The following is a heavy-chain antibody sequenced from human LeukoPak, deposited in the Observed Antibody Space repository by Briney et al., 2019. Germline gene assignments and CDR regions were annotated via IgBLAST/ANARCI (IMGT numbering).Heavy chain of an antibody. CDR1: GYTFTGYY. Sequence: ASVKVSCKASGYTFTGYYMHWVRQGPGQGLEWMGWINPNSGGTNYAQKFQGWVTMTRDTSISTAYMELSRLRSDDTAVYYCARERGIAAAGYYYYYGMDVWGQGTTVTVSS. CDR2: INPNSGGT. J-gene: IGHJ6*02. CDR3: ARERGIAAAGYYYYYGMDV. D-gene: IGHD6-13*01. V-gene: IGHV1-2*04.